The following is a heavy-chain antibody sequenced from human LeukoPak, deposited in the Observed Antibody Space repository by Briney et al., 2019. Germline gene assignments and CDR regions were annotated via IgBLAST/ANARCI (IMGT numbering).Heavy chain of an antibody. D-gene: IGHD3-22*01. CDR2: SSGPSGST. CDR1: EFPFGTYA. J-gene: IGHJ4*02. CDR3: AKDGAPYYYDSSGYYWGGVGFDY. Sequence: GGSLRLSCAASEFPFGTYAMSWVRQAPGKGLEWVAGSSGPSGSTYYADSVKGRFTISRDNSKNTLYLQMNSLRAEDTAVYYCAKDGAPYYYDSSGYYWGGVGFDYWGQGTLVTVSS. V-gene: IGHV3-23*01.